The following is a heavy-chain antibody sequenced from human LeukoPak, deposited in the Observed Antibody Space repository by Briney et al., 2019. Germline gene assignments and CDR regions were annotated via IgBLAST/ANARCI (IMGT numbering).Heavy chain of an antibody. CDR3: ARGRQLHLGELFPFAEFFQP. CDR2: ISSSSSYT. J-gene: IGHJ1*01. CDR1: GFTFSDYY. D-gene: IGHD3-16*01. V-gene: IGHV3-11*05. Sequence: GGSLRLSCAASGFTFSDYYMSWIRQAPGKGLEWVSYISSSSSYTNYADSVKGRFTISRDNAKNSLYLQMNSLRAEDTAVYYCARGRQLHLGELFPFAEFFQPWGQGTLVTVFS.